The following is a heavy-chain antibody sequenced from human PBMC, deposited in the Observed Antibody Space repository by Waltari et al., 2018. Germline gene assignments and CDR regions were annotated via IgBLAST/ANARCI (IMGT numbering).Heavy chain of an antibody. D-gene: IGHD5-12*01. Sequence: QVQLVESGGGVVQPGRSLRLSCAASGFTFSSYAMNWVRQAPGKGLEWVAVISYDGSNKYYADSVKGRFTISRDNSKNTLYLQMNSLRAEDTAVYYCARSRDGYNYLDYWGQGTLVTVSS. CDR3: ARSRDGYNYLDY. CDR2: ISYDGSNK. J-gene: IGHJ4*02. V-gene: IGHV3-30-3*01. CDR1: GFTFSSYA.